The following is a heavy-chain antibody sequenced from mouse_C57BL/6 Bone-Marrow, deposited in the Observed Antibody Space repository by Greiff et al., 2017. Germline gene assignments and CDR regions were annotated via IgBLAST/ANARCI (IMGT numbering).Heavy chain of an antibody. J-gene: IGHJ3*01. D-gene: IGHD2-2*01. V-gene: IGHV1-59*01. Sequence: QVQLQQPGAELVRPGTSVKLSCKASGYTFTSYWMHWVKQRPGQGLEWIGVIDPSDSYTNYNQKFKGKATLTVDTSSSTAYMQLSSLTSEDSAVYYCARSTMVTRGFAYWGKGTLVTGSA. CDR1: GYTFTSYW. CDR2: IDPSDSYT. CDR3: ARSTMVTRGFAY.